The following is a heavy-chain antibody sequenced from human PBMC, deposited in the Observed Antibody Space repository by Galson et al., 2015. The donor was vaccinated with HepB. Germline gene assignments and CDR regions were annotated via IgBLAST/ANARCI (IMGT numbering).Heavy chain of an antibody. Sequence: SVKVSCKASGGTFSSYAISWVRQAPGQGLEWMGGIIPIFGTANYAQKFQGRVTITADESTSIAYMELSSLRSEDTAVYYCARGVAARPIYYYYGMDVWGQGTTVTVSS. CDR2: IIPIFGTA. J-gene: IGHJ6*02. CDR3: ARGVAARPIYYYYGMDV. CDR1: GGTFSSYA. V-gene: IGHV1-69*13. D-gene: IGHD6-6*01.